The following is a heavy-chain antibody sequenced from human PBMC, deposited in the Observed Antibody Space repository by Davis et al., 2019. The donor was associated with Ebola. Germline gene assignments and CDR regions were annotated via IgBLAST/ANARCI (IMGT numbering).Heavy chain of an antibody. CDR1: GGTFSSYA. CDR2: IIPIFGTA. D-gene: IGHD3-10*01. V-gene: IGHV1-69*13. CDR3: AREGGSGSPLVG. J-gene: IGHJ4*02. Sequence: SVKVSCKASGGTFSSYAITWVRQAPGQGLEWMGGIIPIFGTANYAQKFQGRVTITADESTSTAYMELSSLRSEDTAVYYCAREGGSGSPLVGWGQGTLVTVSS.